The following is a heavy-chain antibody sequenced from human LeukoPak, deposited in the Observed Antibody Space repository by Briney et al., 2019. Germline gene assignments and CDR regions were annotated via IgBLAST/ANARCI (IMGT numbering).Heavy chain of an antibody. CDR3: SGSYLYYYYYYMHV. J-gene: IGHJ6*03. V-gene: IGHV4-59*01. CDR1: GGSISSYY. CDR2: MYYSGST. D-gene: IGHD1-26*01. Sequence: SETLSLTCTVSGGSISSYYWSWIRQPPGKRLEWIGFMYYSGSTNYNPSLKSRVTISVDTSKNQFSLKLSSVTAADTAVYYCSGSYLYYYYYYMHVWGKGTTVTISS.